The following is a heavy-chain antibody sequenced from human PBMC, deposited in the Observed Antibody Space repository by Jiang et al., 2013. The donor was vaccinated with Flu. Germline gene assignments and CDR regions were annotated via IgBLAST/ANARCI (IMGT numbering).Heavy chain of an antibody. Sequence: KPSETLSLTCAVVWSGPSVVTTGAGSASPREGLEWIGEINHSGSTNYNPSLKSRVTISVDTSKNQFSLKLSSVTAADTAVYYCARAPYVWGSYRYSYYFDYWGQGTLVTVSS. V-gene: IGHV4-34*01. J-gene: IGHJ4*02. CDR3: ARAPYVWGSYRYSYYFDY. CDR2: INHSGST. CDR1: SGPSVVTT. D-gene: IGHD3-16*02.